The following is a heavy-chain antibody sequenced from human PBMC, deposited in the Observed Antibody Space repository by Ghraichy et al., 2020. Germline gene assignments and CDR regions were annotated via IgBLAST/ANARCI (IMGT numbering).Heavy chain of an antibody. D-gene: IGHD1-26*01. CDR2: IYYSGST. J-gene: IGHJ4*02. CDR3: ARQGVGATSHYFDY. CDR1: GGSISSSSYY. Sequence: SETLSLTCTVSGGSISSSSYYWGWIRQPPGKGLEWIGSIYYSGSTYYNPSLKSRVTISVDTSKNQFSLKLSSVTAADTAVYYCARQGVGATSHYFDYWGQGTLVTVSS. V-gene: IGHV4-39*01.